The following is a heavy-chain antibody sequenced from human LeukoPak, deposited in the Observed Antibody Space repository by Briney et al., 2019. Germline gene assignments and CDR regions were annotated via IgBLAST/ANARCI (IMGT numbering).Heavy chain of an antibody. CDR3: AKYRGFGDSYDS. CDR1: GFAFSRND. CDR2: IGGSGTRT. D-gene: IGHD3-10*01. J-gene: IGHJ4*02. Sequence: GGSPRLSCAASGFAFSRNDMSWVRQAPGKGLEWVSSIGGSGTRTYYADSVKGRFTISRDTSKNTLYLQMNSLRAEYAAVYYCAKYRGFGDSYDSWGQGTLVTVSS. V-gene: IGHV3-23*01.